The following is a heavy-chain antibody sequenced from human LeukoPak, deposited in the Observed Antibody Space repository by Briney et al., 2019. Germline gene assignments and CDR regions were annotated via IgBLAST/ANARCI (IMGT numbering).Heavy chain of an antibody. J-gene: IGHJ6*02. CDR1: GFNFDTFA. CDR3: AKSAERYYYYGMDV. V-gene: IGHV3-30-3*02. D-gene: IGHD1-1*01. CDR2: ISYDGSDT. Sequence: GRSPRLSCVGSGFNFDTFAMHWVRQTPGKGLEWLAVISYDGSDTYYADSVKGRFTISRDNSKNTLYLQMNSLRAEDTAVYYCAKSAERYYYYGMDVWGQGTTVTVSS.